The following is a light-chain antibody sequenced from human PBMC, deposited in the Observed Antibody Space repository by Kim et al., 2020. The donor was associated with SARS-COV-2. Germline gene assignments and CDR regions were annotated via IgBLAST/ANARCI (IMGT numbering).Light chain of an antibody. Sequence: EIVMTQSPATLSVSPGERATLSCRASQSVSNTLVWYQQKPGQSPRLLIYGASIRATGVPARFSGSGSGTDFTLTISSLQSEDFAVYYCQQYNSWPRTFGQGTKVDIK. CDR3: QQYNSWPRT. J-gene: IGKJ1*01. CDR1: QSVSNT. V-gene: IGKV3-15*01. CDR2: GAS.